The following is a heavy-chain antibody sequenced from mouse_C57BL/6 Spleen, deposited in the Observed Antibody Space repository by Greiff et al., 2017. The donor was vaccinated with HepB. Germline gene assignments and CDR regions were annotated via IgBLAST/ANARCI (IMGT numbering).Heavy chain of an antibody. CDR2: INYDGSST. J-gene: IGHJ4*01. D-gene: IGHD2-4*01. CDR3: ARESEDDYASMDY. V-gene: IGHV5-16*01. Sequence: EVKLVESEGGLVQPGSSMKLSCTASGFTFSDYYMAWVRQVPEKGLEWVANINYDGSSTYYLDSLKSRFIISRDNAKNILYLQMSSLKSEDTATYYCARESEDDYASMDYWGQGTSVTVSS. CDR1: GFTFSDYY.